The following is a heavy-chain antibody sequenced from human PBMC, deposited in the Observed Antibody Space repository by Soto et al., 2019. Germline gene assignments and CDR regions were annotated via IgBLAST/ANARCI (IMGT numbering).Heavy chain of an antibody. V-gene: IGHV4-61*01. CDR2: ISYSGST. J-gene: IGHJ6*02. D-gene: IGHD5-18*01. Sequence: SETLSLTCTVSGASISSNTYYWAWIRRPPGKGLEWIGYISYSGSTNYNSSLKSRVTISVDTSKNQFSLKLSSVTAADTAVYYCAREGVTPSYYYYYGMDVWGQGTTVTVSS. CDR1: GASISSNTYY. CDR3: AREGVTPSYYYYYGMDV.